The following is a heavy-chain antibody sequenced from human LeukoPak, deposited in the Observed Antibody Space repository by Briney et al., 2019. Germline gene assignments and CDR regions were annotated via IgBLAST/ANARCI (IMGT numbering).Heavy chain of an antibody. V-gene: IGHV3-11*01. CDR3: ARGGQDGGSVTTHPPTDAFDI. J-gene: IGHJ3*02. Sequence: PGGSLRLSCAASGFTFSDYYMSWIRQAPGKGLEWVSYISSSGSTIYYADSVKGRFTISRDNAKNSLYLQMNSLRADDTAVYYCARGGQDGGSVTTHPPTDAFDIWGQGTMVTVSS. CDR2: ISSSGSTI. CDR1: GFTFSDYY. D-gene: IGHD4-17*01.